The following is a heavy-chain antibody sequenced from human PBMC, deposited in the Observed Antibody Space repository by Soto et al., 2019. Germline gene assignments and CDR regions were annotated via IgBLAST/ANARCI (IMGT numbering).Heavy chain of an antibody. Sequence: EVQLLESGGGLVQPGGSLRLSCAASGFTFSSYAMTWVRQAPGKGLECVSGMGGSGASTYYADSVKGRFTISRDNSKNELYLQMNGLRAEETASYYCARVRWGYNFDYCCQGTLVTVSA. V-gene: IGHV3-23*01. J-gene: IGHJ4*02. CDR1: GFTFSSYA. CDR2: MGGSGAST. D-gene: IGHD2-2*02. CDR3: ARVRWGYNFDY.